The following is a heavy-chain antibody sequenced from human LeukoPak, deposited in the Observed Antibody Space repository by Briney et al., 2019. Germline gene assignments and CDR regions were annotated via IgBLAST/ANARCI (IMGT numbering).Heavy chain of an antibody. CDR2: IGGSDGRT. V-gene: IGHV3-23*01. CDR3: AKDSSSYDWGYMDV. CDR1: GFTFNSYA. Sequence: PGGSLRLSCAASGFTFNSYAMSWVRQAPGKRLEWVSLIGGSDGRTRYADSVKGRFTISRDNSKNTLYLEMNSLRAEDTAVYYCAKDSSSYDWGYMDVWGKGTTVTISS. D-gene: IGHD3-22*01. J-gene: IGHJ6*03.